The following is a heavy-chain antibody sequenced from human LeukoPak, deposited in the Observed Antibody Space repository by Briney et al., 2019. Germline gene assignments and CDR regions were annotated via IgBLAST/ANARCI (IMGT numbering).Heavy chain of an antibody. V-gene: IGHV4-59*08. J-gene: IGHJ4*02. CDR1: GGSISSYY. Sequence: SETLSLTCTVSGGSISSYYWSWIRQPPGKGLEWIGYIYYSGSTNYNPSLKSRVTISVDTSKNQFSLKLSSVTAADTAVYYCARLGDGAAVIDYWGQGTLVTVSS. D-gene: IGHD6-13*01. CDR3: ARLGDGAAVIDY. CDR2: IYYSGST.